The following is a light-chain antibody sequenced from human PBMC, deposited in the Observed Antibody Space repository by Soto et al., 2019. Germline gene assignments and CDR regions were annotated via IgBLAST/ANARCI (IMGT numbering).Light chain of an antibody. J-gene: IGKJ2*01. Sequence: EIVLTQSPGTLSLSPGERATLSCRASQSFSSSFLAWYQQKPGQAPRLLIYGASSRATGIPDRFSGSGSGTDFTLTNSRLEPEDFAVYYCQQYGSSPYTFGQGTKLEIK. CDR1: QSFSSSF. CDR3: QQYGSSPYT. V-gene: IGKV3-20*01. CDR2: GAS.